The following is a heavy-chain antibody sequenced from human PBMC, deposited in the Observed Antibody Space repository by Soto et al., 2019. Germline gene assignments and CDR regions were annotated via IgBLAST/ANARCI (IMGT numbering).Heavy chain of an antibody. CDR3: ARERSSSWPSDAFDI. D-gene: IGHD6-13*01. V-gene: IGHV4-61*01. Sequence: QVQLQESGPGLVKPSETLSLTCTVSGGSVSSGSYYWSWIRQPPGKGLEWIGYIYYSGSTNYNPSLKSRVTISVDTSKNQFSLKLSSVTAADTAVYYCARERSSSWPSDAFDIWGQGTMATVSS. J-gene: IGHJ3*02. CDR1: GGSVSSGSYY. CDR2: IYYSGST.